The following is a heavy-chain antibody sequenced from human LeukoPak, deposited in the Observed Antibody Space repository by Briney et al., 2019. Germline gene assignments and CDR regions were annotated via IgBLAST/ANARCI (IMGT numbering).Heavy chain of an antibody. Sequence: GGSLRLSCAASGFTFSSYAMSWVRQAPGKGLEWVSAISGSGGSTYYADSVEGRFTISRDNSKNTLYLQMNSLRAEDTAVYYCAKDLAADYYFDYWGQGTLVTVSS. CDR2: ISGSGGST. V-gene: IGHV3-23*01. J-gene: IGHJ4*02. D-gene: IGHD6-13*01. CDR1: GFTFSSYA. CDR3: AKDLAADYYFDY.